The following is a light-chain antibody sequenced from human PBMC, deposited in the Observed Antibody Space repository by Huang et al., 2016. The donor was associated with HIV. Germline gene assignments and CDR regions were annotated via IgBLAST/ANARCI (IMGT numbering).Light chain of an antibody. Sequence: DIVMTQSPDSLAVSLGERATINFKSSQSVLYSSKDKNYLAWYQQKPGQPPKLLFYWASTRESGVPDRFSGSGSGTDFTLTITSLQAEDVAVYYCQQYYSIPYTFGQGTKLEIK. CDR3: QQYYSIPYT. V-gene: IGKV4-1*01. CDR2: WAS. CDR1: QSVLYSSKDKNY. J-gene: IGKJ2*01.